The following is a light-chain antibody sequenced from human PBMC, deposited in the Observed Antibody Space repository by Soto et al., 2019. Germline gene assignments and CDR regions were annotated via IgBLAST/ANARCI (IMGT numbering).Light chain of an antibody. Sequence: EIVLTQSPATLSASPGERATLSCRASQTVSDNLAWYQQKPGQSPRLLIYGASTRATDIPVRFSGSGSGTEFTLTISSLQSEDFAVSYCQQYNIWPPLYTFGQGTKL. CDR2: GAS. CDR3: QQYNIWPPLYT. J-gene: IGKJ2*01. V-gene: IGKV3-15*01. CDR1: QTVSDN.